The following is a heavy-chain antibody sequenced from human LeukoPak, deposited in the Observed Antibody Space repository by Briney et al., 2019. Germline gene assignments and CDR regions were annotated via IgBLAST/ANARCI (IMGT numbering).Heavy chain of an antibody. CDR1: GGSFSGYY. D-gene: IGHD3-16*01. CDR3: ARRWVYDKRAFDA. Sequence: SETLSLTCAVYGGSFSGYYWSWIRQPPGKGLEWIGEINHSGSTNYNPSLKSRVTISVDTSKNQFSLKLSSVTAADTAVYYCARRWVYDKRAFDAWGQGTMVTVSS. V-gene: IGHV4-34*01. J-gene: IGHJ3*01. CDR2: INHSGST.